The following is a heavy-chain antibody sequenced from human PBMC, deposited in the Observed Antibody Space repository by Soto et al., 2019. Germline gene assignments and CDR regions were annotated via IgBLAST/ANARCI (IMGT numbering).Heavy chain of an antibody. J-gene: IGHJ4*02. V-gene: IGHV3-23*01. CDR2: ISGSGGST. D-gene: IGHD3-3*01. CDR3: ARTLKYDFWSGYYPNEAPTYYFDY. Sequence: PGGSLRLSCAASGFTFSSYAMSWVRQAPGKGLEWVSAISGSGGSTYYADSVKGRFTISRDNSKNTLYLQMNSLRAEDTAVYYCARTLKYDFWSGYYPNEAPTYYFDYWGQGTLVTVYS. CDR1: GFTFSSYA.